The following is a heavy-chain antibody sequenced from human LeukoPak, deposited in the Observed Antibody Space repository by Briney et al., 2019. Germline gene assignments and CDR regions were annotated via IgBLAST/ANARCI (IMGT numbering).Heavy chain of an antibody. Sequence: ASVTVSCKASGYTFTIYGISWVRQAPGQGLEWMGWISAYNGNTNYAQKLQGRVTMTTDTSTSTAYMELTSLRSEDTAVYYCARAGIPGYCTNVTCSNWLDPWGQGTLVTVSS. V-gene: IGHV1-18*01. CDR2: ISAYNGNT. CDR1: GYTFTIYG. D-gene: IGHD2-8*01. CDR3: ARAGIPGYCTNVTCSNWLDP. J-gene: IGHJ5*02.